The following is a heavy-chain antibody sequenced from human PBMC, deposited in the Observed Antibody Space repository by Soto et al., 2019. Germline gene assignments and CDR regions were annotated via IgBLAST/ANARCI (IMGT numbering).Heavy chain of an antibody. Sequence: ASVNVSCKASGSTFTSYYVHWVRQAPGQGLEWMGIINPSGGSTSYAQKFQGRVTMTRDTSTSTVYMELSSLRSEDTAVYYCARVYCSSTSCSVSYFDYWGQGTLVTVSS. V-gene: IGHV1-46*01. CDR2: INPSGGST. D-gene: IGHD2-2*01. J-gene: IGHJ4*02. CDR3: ARVYCSSTSCSVSYFDY. CDR1: GSTFTSYY.